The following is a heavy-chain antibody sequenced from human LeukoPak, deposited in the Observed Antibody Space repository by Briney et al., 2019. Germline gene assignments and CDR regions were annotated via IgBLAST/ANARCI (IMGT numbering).Heavy chain of an antibody. Sequence: SETLSLTCTVSGDSIRNYYWNWIRQPPGKGLEWVGFGHYSGSTYNNPSLKSRVTFSVDTSKNQFSLKLSSVTAADTAVYYCARLGEQTTLEVHAFDIWGQGTMVTVSS. CDR3: ARLGEQTTLEVHAFDI. J-gene: IGHJ3*02. V-gene: IGHV4-59*01. D-gene: IGHD3-16*01. CDR1: GDSIRNYY. CDR2: GHYSGST.